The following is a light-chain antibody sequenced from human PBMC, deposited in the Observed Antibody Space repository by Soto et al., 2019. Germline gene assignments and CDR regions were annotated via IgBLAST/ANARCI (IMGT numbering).Light chain of an antibody. J-gene: IGLJ1*01. V-gene: IGLV2-23*01. CDR3: SSYIDSTTFYV. CDR1: NTDFGNNNL. Sequence: QSVLTQPASVSGSPGQSITISCTGNNTDFGNNNLVSWFQQHPGEAPKLLVYEASRRSSGVSKRFSGSKSGNTASLTISALEAEDEAVYYCSSYIDSTTFYVFATGTKVTVL. CDR2: EAS.